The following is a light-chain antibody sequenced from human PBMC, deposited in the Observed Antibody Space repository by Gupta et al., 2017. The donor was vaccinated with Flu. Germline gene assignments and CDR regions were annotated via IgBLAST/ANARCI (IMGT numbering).Light chain of an antibody. Sequence: EVVFTQSPATLPLSAGERATLPCRASQSIDNNYLAWYQQKPGRVPRLLIYGASNRATGIPDRFHGSGSGTDFTLIINRLEPEDFAVYYCQQYGTSPWTFGRGAKVEIK. CDR3: QQYGTSPWT. CDR1: QSIDNNY. CDR2: GAS. V-gene: IGKV3-20*01. J-gene: IGKJ1*01.